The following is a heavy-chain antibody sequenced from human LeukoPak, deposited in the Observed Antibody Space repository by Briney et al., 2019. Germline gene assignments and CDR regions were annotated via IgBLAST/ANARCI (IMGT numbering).Heavy chain of an antibody. Sequence: PGGSLRLSCAASGXTFSSYWVHWVRQAPGKGLVWVSRINSDGSSTSYADSVKGRFTISRDSAKNTLYLQMNSLRAEDTAVYYCAREVCSGGSCYFDYWGQGTLVTVSS. J-gene: IGHJ4*02. D-gene: IGHD2-15*01. CDR3: AREVCSGGSCYFDY. V-gene: IGHV3-74*01. CDR2: INSDGSST. CDR1: GXTFSSYW.